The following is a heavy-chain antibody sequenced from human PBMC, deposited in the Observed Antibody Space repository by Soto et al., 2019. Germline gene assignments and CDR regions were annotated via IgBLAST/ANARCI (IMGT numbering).Heavy chain of an antibody. V-gene: IGHV3-33*06. Sequence: QVQLVESGGGVVQPGRSLRLSCAASGFSFTTYGMHWVRQAPGEGLEWVAVIWYDGSNKYYADSVKGRFTISRDTSKNTLYLEKNRRRAENTAGYYWAKDRGGGAVVPDYWGQGTLVTVSS. CDR3: AKDRGGGAVVPDY. CDR1: GFSFTTYG. J-gene: IGHJ4*02. D-gene: IGHD2-21*01. CDR2: IWYDGSNK.